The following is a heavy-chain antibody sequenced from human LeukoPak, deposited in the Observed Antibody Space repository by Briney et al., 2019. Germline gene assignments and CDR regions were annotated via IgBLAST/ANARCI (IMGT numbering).Heavy chain of an antibody. CDR1: GGSISSYY. Sequence: SETLSLTCTVSGGSISSYYWSWIRQPPGKGLEWIGYMYYSGSTNYNPSLKSRVTISVDTSKNQFSLKLSSVTAADTAVYYCARGEPMIVFDYWGQGTLVTVSS. CDR2: MYYSGST. J-gene: IGHJ4*02. CDR3: ARGEPMIVFDY. V-gene: IGHV4-59*12. D-gene: IGHD3-22*01.